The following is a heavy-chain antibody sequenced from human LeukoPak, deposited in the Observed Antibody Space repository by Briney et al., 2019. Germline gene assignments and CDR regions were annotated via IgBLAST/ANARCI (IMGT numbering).Heavy chain of an antibody. J-gene: IGHJ4*02. CDR3: AASESGSPGVDLGY. CDR1: GVSITSYY. D-gene: IGHD1-26*01. Sequence: PSETLSLTCSVSGVSITSYYWSWIRQPPGKGLEWIGYIYYSGSTNYNPSLKSRVTISVDTSKNQFSLKLSSVTAADTAVYYCAASESGSPGVDLGYWGQGTLVTVSS. CDR2: IYYSGST. V-gene: IGHV4-59*08.